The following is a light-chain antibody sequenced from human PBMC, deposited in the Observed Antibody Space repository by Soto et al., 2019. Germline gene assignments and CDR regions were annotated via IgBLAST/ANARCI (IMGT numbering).Light chain of an antibody. CDR2: ATS. Sequence: EIVLTQSPGTLSLSSGERATLSCRASQSVSSSYLAWYQQKPGQAPRLLVYATSSRATGIPDRFSGSGSGTDFTLTISRLEPEDFAVYYCQQYGSSLFTFGQGTKLEIK. V-gene: IGKV3-20*01. CDR3: QQYGSSLFT. J-gene: IGKJ2*01. CDR1: QSVSSSY.